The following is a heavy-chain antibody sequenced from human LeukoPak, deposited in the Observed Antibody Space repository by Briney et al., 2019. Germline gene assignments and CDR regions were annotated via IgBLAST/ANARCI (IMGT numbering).Heavy chain of an antibody. CDR3: ARLGGYSSSSLDY. Sequence: SSETLSLTCAVSGYSISSGYYWGWIRQPPGKGLEWIGSIYHSGSTYYNPSLKSRVTISVDTSKNQFSLKLSSVTTADTAVYYCARLGGYSSSSLDYRGQGTLVTVSS. J-gene: IGHJ4*02. V-gene: IGHV4-38-2*01. CDR1: GYSISSGYY. CDR2: IYHSGST. D-gene: IGHD6-6*01.